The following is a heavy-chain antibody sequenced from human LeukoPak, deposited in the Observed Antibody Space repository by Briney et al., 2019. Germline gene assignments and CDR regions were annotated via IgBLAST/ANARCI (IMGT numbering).Heavy chain of an antibody. V-gene: IGHV4-59*01. J-gene: IGHJ4*02. CDR3: ARGVLLATYYFDY. CDR2: IYYSGST. D-gene: IGHD3-10*01. Sequence: SETLSLTCTVSGGSISGYCLSWIRQPPGKGLEWIGYIYYSGSTKCNPSLKSRVTISVDTSKNQFSLKLSSVTAADTAVYYCARGVLLATYYFDYWGQGTLVTVSS. CDR1: GGSISGYC.